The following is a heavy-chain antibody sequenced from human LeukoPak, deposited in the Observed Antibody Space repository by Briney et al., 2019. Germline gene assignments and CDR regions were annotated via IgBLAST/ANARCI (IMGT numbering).Heavy chain of an antibody. V-gene: IGHV4-38-2*02. Sequence: SETLSLTCTVSGYSISSGYYWGWIRQPPGKGLEWIGSIYHSGSTYYNPSLKSRVTISVDTSKNQFSLKLSSVTAADTAVYYCARDMAIYSSGYPLYFDYWGQGTLVTVSS. CDR1: GYSISSGYY. CDR2: IYHSGST. J-gene: IGHJ4*02. CDR3: ARDMAIYSSGYPLYFDY. D-gene: IGHD6-19*01.